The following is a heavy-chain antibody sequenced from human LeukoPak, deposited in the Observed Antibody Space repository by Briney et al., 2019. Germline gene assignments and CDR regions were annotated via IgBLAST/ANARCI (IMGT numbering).Heavy chain of an antibody. Sequence: GGSLRLSCAASGFTFSSYAMHWVRQAPGKGLEWVAVISYDGSNKYYADSVKGRFTISGDNSKNTLYLQMNSLRAEDTAVYYCARWTTTYLNYWGQGTLVTVSS. D-gene: IGHD4-11*01. CDR1: GFTFSSYA. CDR2: ISYDGSNK. V-gene: IGHV3-30-3*01. CDR3: ARWTTTYLNY. J-gene: IGHJ4*02.